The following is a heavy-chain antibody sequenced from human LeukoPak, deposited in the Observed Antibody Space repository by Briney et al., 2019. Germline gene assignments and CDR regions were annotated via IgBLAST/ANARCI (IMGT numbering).Heavy chain of an antibody. CDR2: IYYSGST. Sequence: ASETLSPTCTVSGGSISSYYWSWIRQPPGKGLEWIGYIYYSGSTNYNPSLKSRVTISVDTSKNQFSLKLSSVTAADTAVYYCAGDFWSGYYFRDWGQGTLVTVSS. V-gene: IGHV4-59*08. J-gene: IGHJ4*02. CDR1: GGSISSYY. CDR3: AGDFWSGYYFRD. D-gene: IGHD3-3*01.